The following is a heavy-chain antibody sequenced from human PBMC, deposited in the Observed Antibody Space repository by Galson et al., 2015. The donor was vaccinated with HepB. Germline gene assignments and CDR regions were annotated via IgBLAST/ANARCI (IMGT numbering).Heavy chain of an antibody. CDR2: INWDGDST. D-gene: IGHD6-19*01. J-gene: IGHJ4*02. Sequence: SLRLSCAASGFTFDDYTMHWVRQAPGKGLEWVSLINWDGDSTFYADSVKGRFTISRDNSKNSLYLQMNSLRTEDSALYYCTKDTSSGWSGGYFDYWGQGTLVTVPS. V-gene: IGHV3-43*01. CDR1: GFTFDDYT. CDR3: TKDTSSGWSGGYFDY.